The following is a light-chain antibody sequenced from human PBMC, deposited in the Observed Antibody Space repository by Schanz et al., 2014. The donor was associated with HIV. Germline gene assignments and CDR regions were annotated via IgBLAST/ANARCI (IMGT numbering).Light chain of an antibody. J-gene: IGKJ2*01. CDR2: DAS. CDR3: QHYNNLPYT. V-gene: IGKV1-33*01. Sequence: DIQMTQSPSSLSASIGDRVSITCQASQDISNYLNWYQQKPGKAPKLLIFDASNLETGVPSRFSGGGSGTDFTFTISSLQPEDIATYYCQHYNNLPYTFGRGTRLEIK. CDR1: QDISNY.